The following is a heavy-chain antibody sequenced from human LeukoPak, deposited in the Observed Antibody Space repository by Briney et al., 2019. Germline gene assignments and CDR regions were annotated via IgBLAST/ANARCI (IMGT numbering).Heavy chain of an antibody. CDR1: GGSISAGTYY. J-gene: IGHJ4*02. V-gene: IGHV4-61*02. CDR2: IYTSGST. CDR3: ASDFSY. Sequence: SQTLSLTCTDSGGSISAGTYYWSWIRQPAGKGLEWIGRIYTSGSTNYNPSLKSRVTISVDTSKNQFSLKLSSVTAADTAVYYCASDFSYWGQGILVTVSS.